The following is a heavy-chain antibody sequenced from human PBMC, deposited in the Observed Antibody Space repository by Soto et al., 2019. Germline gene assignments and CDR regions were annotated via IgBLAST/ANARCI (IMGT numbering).Heavy chain of an antibody. Sequence: GGSLRLSCAASGFTFSNAWMSWVRQAPGKGLEWVGRIKSKTDGGTTDYAAPVKGRFTISRDDSKNTLYLQMNSLKTEDTAVYYCTSSVSYYYYGMDVWGQGTTVTVSS. D-gene: IGHD6-6*01. CDR3: TSSVSYYYYGMDV. CDR1: GFTFSNAW. V-gene: IGHV3-15*01. J-gene: IGHJ6*02. CDR2: IKSKTDGGTT.